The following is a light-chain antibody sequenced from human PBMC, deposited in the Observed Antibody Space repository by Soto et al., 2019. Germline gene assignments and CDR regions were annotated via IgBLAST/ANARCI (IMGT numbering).Light chain of an antibody. Sequence: DIQMTQSPSTLSASVGDRVTITCRASQSISSWLAWYQQKPGQAPKLLIYKAYTLQSGVPSRFSGSGSGTEFTLAISSLQPDDSANYYRRKYNAHWPLGQGPQVEIK. CDR3: RKYNAHWP. CDR2: KAY. J-gene: IGKJ1*01. CDR1: QSISSW. V-gene: IGKV1-5*03.